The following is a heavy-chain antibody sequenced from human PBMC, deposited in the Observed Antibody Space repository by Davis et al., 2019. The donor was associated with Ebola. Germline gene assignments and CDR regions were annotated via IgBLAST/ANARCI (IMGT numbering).Heavy chain of an antibody. D-gene: IGHD3-10*01. J-gene: IGHJ6*02. Sequence: GESLKISCAASGFTFSSYGMHWVRQAPGKGLEWVAVLWYDGSNKYYADSVKGRFTISRDNAKNTLYLQMNSLRAEDTAVYYCARDEGVILVFNGMDVWGQGTTVTVSS. CDR3: ARDEGVILVFNGMDV. CDR1: GFTFSSYG. V-gene: IGHV3-33*01. CDR2: LWYDGSNK.